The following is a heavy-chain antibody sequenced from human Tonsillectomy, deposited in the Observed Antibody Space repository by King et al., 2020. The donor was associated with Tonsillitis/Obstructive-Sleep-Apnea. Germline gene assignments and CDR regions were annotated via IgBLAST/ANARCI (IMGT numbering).Heavy chain of an antibody. CDR1: GGSIRSYY. J-gene: IGHJ4*02. D-gene: IGHD3-22*01. CDR2: IYYSGST. V-gene: IGHV4-59*08. CDR3: ATTDFYSDSIGYYPFNY. Sequence: QLQESGPGLVKPSETLSLTCTVSGGSIRSYYWTWIRQPPGKGLEWIGYIYYSGSTNYNPSLKSRVTISVDTSKNQFSLKLTSVTAADTAVYYCATTDFYSDSIGYYPFNYWGQGTLVTVST.